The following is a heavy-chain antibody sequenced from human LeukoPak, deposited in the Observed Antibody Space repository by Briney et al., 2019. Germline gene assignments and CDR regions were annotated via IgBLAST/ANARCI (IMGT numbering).Heavy chain of an antibody. D-gene: IGHD1-26*01. Sequence: PGGSLRLSCAASGFTFDDYAMHWARLAPGKGLEWVSGISWNSGSIDYAVSVKGRFIISRDNAKNSLYLQMNSLRPEDTALYYCAKGTGRYWTFFDYWGQGTLVIVSS. CDR2: ISWNSGSI. V-gene: IGHV3-9*01. CDR3: AKGTGRYWTFFDY. CDR1: GFTFDDYA. J-gene: IGHJ4*02.